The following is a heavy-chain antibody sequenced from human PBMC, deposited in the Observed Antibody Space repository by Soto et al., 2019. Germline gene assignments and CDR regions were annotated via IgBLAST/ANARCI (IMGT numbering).Heavy chain of an antibody. CDR1: GFTYSTYT. D-gene: IGHD3-3*01. V-gene: IGHV3-30-3*01. Sequence: GGSLRLSCAASGFTYSTYTMHWVRQAPGKGLEWVAVISYDGNNKFYADSVKGRFTISRDSTKQTLYLQMNSLRPDDTAMYYCARDPYDFWSGPSDYWGQGTLVTVSS. J-gene: IGHJ4*02. CDR2: ISYDGNNK. CDR3: ARDPYDFWSGPSDY.